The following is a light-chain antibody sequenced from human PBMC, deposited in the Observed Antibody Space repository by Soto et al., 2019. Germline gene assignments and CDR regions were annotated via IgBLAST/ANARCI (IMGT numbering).Light chain of an antibody. CDR2: AAS. CDR1: QSISSY. Sequence: IQKAPSLASLAASVGARVTITCLSCQSISSYLNSYQQKPGNAPKLLIYAASSLQSGVPSRFSGSGSGTDFTLTISSLQPEDFATYYCQHSYSTPIPFGQGTRLEV. CDR3: QHSYSTPIP. V-gene: IGKV1-39*01. J-gene: IGKJ5*01.